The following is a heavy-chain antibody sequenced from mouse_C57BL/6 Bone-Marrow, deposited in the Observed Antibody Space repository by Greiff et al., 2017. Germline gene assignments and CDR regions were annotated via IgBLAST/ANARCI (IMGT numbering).Heavy chain of an antibody. CDR1: GYSITSGYY. CDR3: ARDGYDAMDY. V-gene: IGHV3-6*01. CDR2: ISYDGSN. Sequence: VQLQQSGPGLVKPSQSLSLTCSVTGYSITSGYYWNWIRQFPGNKLEWMGYISYDGSNNYNPSLKNRISITRDTSKNQFFLKLNSVTTEDTATYYCARDGYDAMDYWGQGTSVNV. J-gene: IGHJ4*01.